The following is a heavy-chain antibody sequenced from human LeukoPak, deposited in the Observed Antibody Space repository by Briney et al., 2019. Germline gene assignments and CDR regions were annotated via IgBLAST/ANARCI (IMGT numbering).Heavy chain of an antibody. J-gene: IGHJ4*02. D-gene: IGHD3-16*02. CDR1: GGSISGYY. CDR2: IYNSGNT. V-gene: IGHV4-59*08. CDR3: ARPLSSSYRYTFDH. Sequence: PSETLSLTCIVSGGSISGYYWSWIRQSPGKGLEWIAYIYNSGNTKYNPSLRSRVTISVDTSKNQLSLKLNSVTAADTAVYYCARPLSSSYRYTFDHWGQGAQVTVSP.